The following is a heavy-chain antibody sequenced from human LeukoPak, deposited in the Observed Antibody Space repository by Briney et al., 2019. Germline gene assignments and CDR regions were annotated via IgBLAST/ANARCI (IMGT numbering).Heavy chain of an antibody. V-gene: IGHV1-69*04. CDR3: ARGQNYGSGSYYKGGWFDP. J-gene: IGHJ5*02. CDR1: GGTFSSYA. D-gene: IGHD3-10*01. CDR2: IIPILGIA. Sequence: SVKVSCKASGGTFSSYAISWVRQAPGQGLEWMGRIIPILGIANYAQKFQGRVTITADKSTSTAYMELSSLRSEDTAVYYCARGQNYGSGSYYKGGWFDPWGQGTLVTVSS.